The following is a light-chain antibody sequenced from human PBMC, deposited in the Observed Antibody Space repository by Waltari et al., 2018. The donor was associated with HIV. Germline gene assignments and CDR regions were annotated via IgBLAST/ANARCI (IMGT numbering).Light chain of an antibody. CDR3: SSYTSSSTLVV. CDR2: EVS. CDR1: SRDVGGYNY. J-gene: IGLJ2*01. Sequence: QSALTQPASVSGSPGQSITISCTGTSRDVGGYNYVSWYQQHPGKPPKLMIYEVSNRPSGVSNRFSGSKSGNTASLTISGLQAEDEADYYCSSYTSSSTLVVFGGGTKLTVL. V-gene: IGLV2-14*01.